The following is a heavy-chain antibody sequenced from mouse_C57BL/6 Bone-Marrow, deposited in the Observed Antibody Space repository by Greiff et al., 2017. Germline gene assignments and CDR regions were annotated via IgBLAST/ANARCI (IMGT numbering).Heavy chain of an antibody. V-gene: IGHV5-12*01. CDR1: GFTFSDYY. Sequence: EVKVVESGGGLVQPGGSLKLSCAASGFTFSDYYMYWVRQTPEKRLEWVAYISNGGGSTYYPDTVKGRFTISRDNAKNTLYLQMSRLKSEDTAMYYCARLGYYYGSSPYAMDYRGQGTSVTVSS. J-gene: IGHJ4*01. D-gene: IGHD1-1*01. CDR2: ISNGGGST. CDR3: ARLGYYYGSSPYAMDY.